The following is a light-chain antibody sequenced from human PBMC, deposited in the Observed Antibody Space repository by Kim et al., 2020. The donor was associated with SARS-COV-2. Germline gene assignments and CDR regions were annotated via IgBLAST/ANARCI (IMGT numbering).Light chain of an antibody. CDR1: QSVSSSH. CDR3: QQYDRSSYT. CDR2: TAS. Sequence: SPEERATLSCRASQSVSSSHLAWYQQKPGQAPRLLIYTASIRAAGVADRFTGSGSGTDFTLTSSRLEPEDFAVYYCQQYDRSSYTFGQGTKLEI. J-gene: IGKJ2*01. V-gene: IGKV3-20*01.